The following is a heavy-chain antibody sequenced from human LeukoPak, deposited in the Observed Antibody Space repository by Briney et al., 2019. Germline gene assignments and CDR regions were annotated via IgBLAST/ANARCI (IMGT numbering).Heavy chain of an antibody. Sequence: SETLSLTCTVSGASIGSYYWSWIRQSPGKGLEWVGYFFYSGRTNYNPSLKSRVTISEDTSKNQFSLKVISVTAADTAVYYCARDSVYDIIDYWGQGTLVTVSS. D-gene: IGHD5/OR15-5a*01. V-gene: IGHV4-59*12. CDR1: GASIGSYY. CDR2: FFYSGRT. J-gene: IGHJ4*02. CDR3: ARDSVYDIIDY.